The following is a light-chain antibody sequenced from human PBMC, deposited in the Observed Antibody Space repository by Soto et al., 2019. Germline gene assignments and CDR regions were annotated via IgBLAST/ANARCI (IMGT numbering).Light chain of an antibody. Sequence: EIVLTQSPGTLSLSPGERATLSCRASQSVSSSYLAWYQQKPGQAPRLLIYSASSRATGIPDRFSGSGSGTDFTLTISRLEPEDFAVYYCQQYGSSPRTFGQGTKAEIQ. CDR3: QQYGSSPRT. J-gene: IGKJ1*01. V-gene: IGKV3-20*01. CDR2: SAS. CDR1: QSVSSSY.